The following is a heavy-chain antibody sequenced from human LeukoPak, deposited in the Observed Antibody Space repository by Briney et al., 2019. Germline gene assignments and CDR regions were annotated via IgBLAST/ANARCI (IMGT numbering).Heavy chain of an antibody. CDR3: ARPRGIAKNWFDP. J-gene: IGHJ5*02. D-gene: IGHD2-15*01. Sequence: GESLKISCKGSGYSFTSYWISWVRQMPGKGLERMGRIDPSDSYTNYSPSFQGHVTISADKSISTAYLQWSSLKASDTAMYYRARPRGIAKNWFDPWGQGALVTVSS. CDR2: IDPSDSYT. V-gene: IGHV5-10-1*01. CDR1: GYSFTSYW.